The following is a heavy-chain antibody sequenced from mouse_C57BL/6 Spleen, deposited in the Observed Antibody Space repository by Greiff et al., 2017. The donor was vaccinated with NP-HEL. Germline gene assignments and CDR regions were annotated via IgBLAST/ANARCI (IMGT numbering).Heavy chain of an antibody. D-gene: IGHD3-3*01. Sequence: EVQRVESGGDLVKPGGSLKLSCAASGFTFSSYGMSWVRQTPDKRLEWVATISSGSSYTYYPDSVKGRFTISRDNAKNTLYLQMSSLKSEDTAMYYCARQGTGYFDVWGTGTTVTVSS. CDR1: GFTFSSYG. CDR3: ARQGTGYFDV. V-gene: IGHV5-6*01. J-gene: IGHJ1*03. CDR2: ISSGSSYT.